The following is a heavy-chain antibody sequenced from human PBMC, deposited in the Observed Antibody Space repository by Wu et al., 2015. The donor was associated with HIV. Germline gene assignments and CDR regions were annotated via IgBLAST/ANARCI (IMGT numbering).Heavy chain of an antibody. D-gene: IGHD3-9*01. V-gene: IGHV1-2*02. CDR2: INPDTGDT. CDR1: RYSFTDYY. Sequence: VQLEQSGAQIQKSGASVTVSCKTSRYSFTDYYIHWVRQAPGQGLQWMGYINPDTGDTKYSQNFQGSVTMTRDTSLSTVYMVLTRPRMNDTAIYYCARDWRFRGVFDDLYMDVWGNGTT. CDR3: ARDWRFRGVFDDLYMDV. J-gene: IGHJ6*03.